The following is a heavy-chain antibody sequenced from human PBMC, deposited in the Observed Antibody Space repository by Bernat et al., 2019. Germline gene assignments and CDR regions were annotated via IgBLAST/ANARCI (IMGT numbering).Heavy chain of an antibody. CDR2: INAGNGNT. Sequence: QVQLVQSGAEVKKPGASVKVSCKASGYTFTSYAMHWVRQAPGQRLEWMGWINAGNGNTKYSQKFQGRVTITRDTSASTAYMELSSLRSEDTAVYYCARDTYGSSKPYLFDYWGQGTLVTVSS. J-gene: IGHJ4*02. CDR1: GYTFTSYA. D-gene: IGHD6-6*01. V-gene: IGHV1-3*01. CDR3: ARDTYGSSKPYLFDY.